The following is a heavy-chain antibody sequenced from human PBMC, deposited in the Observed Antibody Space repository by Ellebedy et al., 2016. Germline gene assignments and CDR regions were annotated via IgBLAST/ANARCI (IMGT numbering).Heavy chain of an antibody. D-gene: IGHD3-10*01. J-gene: IGHJ6*02. CDR2: IQTHGSGT. CDR3: ARDRASGAYGMDV. CDR1: GFTFTSYW. V-gene: IGHV3-74*01. Sequence: GGSLRLSCAASGFTFTSYWMHWVRQAPGKGLVWVSRIQTHGSGTTYADSVRGRFTISRDNAKNTLYLQMNSRRAEDTAVYYCARDRASGAYGMDVWGQGTTVTVSS.